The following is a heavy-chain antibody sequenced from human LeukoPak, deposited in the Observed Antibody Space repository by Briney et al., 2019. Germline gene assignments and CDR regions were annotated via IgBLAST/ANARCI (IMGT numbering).Heavy chain of an antibody. CDR1: GYTFTGYY. V-gene: IGHV1-2*02. Sequence: GASVKVSCKASGYTFTGYYMHWVRQAPGQGLEWMGWINPNSGGTNYAQKFQGRVTMTRDTSISTAYMELSRLRSDDTAVYYCARLSGPVVVPAAIYGGYVDYWGQGTLVTVSS. CDR3: ARLSGPVVVPAAIYGGYVDY. J-gene: IGHJ4*02. CDR2: INPNSGGT. D-gene: IGHD2-2*02.